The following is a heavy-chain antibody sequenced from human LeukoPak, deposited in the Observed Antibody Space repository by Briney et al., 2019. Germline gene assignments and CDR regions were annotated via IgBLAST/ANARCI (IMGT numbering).Heavy chain of an antibody. J-gene: IGHJ5*02. CDR3: ARPYYYGSGSYLYNWFDP. D-gene: IGHD3-10*01. V-gene: IGHV3-74*01. Sequence: PGGSLRLSCAASGFTFSSYWMHWVRQAPGKGLVWVSHINTDGSSTSYADSVMGRFTISRDNAKNTLYLQMNSLRAEDTAVYYCARPYYYGSGSYLYNWFDPWGQGTLVTVSS. CDR1: GFTFSSYW. CDR2: INTDGSST.